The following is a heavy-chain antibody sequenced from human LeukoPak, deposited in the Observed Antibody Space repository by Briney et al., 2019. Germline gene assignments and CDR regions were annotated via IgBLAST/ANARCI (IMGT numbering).Heavy chain of an antibody. J-gene: IGHJ4*02. CDR3: ARADVCGGDCSSFNY. CDR1: GGSISSGGYY. Sequence: SETLSLTCTVSGGSISSGGYYWSWIRQHPGKGLEWIGYIYYSGSTYYNPSLKSRVTISVDTSKNQFSLKLSSVTAADTAVYYCARADVCGGDCSSFNYWGQGTLVTVSS. V-gene: IGHV4-31*03. CDR2: IYYSGST. D-gene: IGHD2-21*02.